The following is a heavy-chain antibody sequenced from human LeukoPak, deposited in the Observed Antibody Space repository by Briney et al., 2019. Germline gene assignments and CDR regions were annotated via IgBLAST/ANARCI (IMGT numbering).Heavy chain of an antibody. CDR1: GFTFSSYE. Sequence: PGGSLRLSCAASGFTFSSYEMNWVRQAPGKGLEWVSYISSSGSTKYYADSVKGRITISRDNAKKSMYLQMNSLRAEDMAVYYCARAFGSGSYSFWGQGTLVSVSS. CDR2: ISSSGSTK. D-gene: IGHD3-10*01. CDR3: ARAFGSGSYSF. V-gene: IGHV3-48*03. J-gene: IGHJ4*02.